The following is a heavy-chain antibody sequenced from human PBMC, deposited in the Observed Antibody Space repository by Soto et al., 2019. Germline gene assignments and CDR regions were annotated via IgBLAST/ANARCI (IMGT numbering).Heavy chain of an antibody. J-gene: IGHJ5*02. Sequence: QVQLVQSGAEVKKPGASVKVSCKASGYTFTGYYMHWLRQAPGQGLEWMGWIKPNNGDTRYAQKFQGRVTMTRDTSISTAYMELTRLKSADTALYYCATAYDIFGPFDPWGQGTLLTVSS. D-gene: IGHD3-9*01. CDR1: GYTFTGYY. CDR2: IKPNNGDT. V-gene: IGHV1-2*02. CDR3: ATAYDIFGPFDP.